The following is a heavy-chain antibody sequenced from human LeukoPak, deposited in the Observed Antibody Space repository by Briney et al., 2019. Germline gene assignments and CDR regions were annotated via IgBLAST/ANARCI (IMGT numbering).Heavy chain of an antibody. CDR1: GGSISSYY. D-gene: IGHD6-6*01. J-gene: IGHJ5*02. CDR2: IYYSGTT. Sequence: SETLSLTCTVSGGSISSYYWTWIRQPPGKGLEWIGYIYYSGTTNYNPSLKSRVTISVDTSKNQFSLKLSSVTAADTAVYYCASPSIAARPGPFDPWGQGTLVTVSS. CDR3: ASPSIAARPGPFDP. V-gene: IGHV4-59*01.